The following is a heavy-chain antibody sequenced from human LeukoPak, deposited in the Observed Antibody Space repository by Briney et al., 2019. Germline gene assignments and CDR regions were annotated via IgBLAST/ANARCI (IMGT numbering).Heavy chain of an antibody. J-gene: IGHJ3*02. D-gene: IGHD5-18*01. CDR1: GFTFSSYW. V-gene: IGHV3-7*01. CDR3: ARDGAMVIATDAFDI. CDR2: IKQDGSEK. Sequence: GGSLRLSCAASGFTFSSYWMSWVRQAPGKGLEWVANIKQDGSEKYYVDSVKGRFTISRDNAKNSLYLQMNSLRAEDTAVYYCARDGAMVIATDAFDIWGQGTMVTVSS.